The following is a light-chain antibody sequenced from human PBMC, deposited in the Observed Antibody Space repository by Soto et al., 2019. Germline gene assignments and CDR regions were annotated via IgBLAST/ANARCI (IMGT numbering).Light chain of an antibody. CDR1: QDIRND. CDR3: LQHSNFPFT. J-gene: IGKJ2*01. V-gene: IGKV1-6*01. CDR2: AAS. Sequence: AIQMTQSPSSLSASVGDRVTITCRASQDIRNDLGWYQQKPGQAPKLLISAASSLQSGVPSRFSGSGSGTXXXXXXXGLQPEDLATYFCLQHSNFPFTFGQGTELRVK.